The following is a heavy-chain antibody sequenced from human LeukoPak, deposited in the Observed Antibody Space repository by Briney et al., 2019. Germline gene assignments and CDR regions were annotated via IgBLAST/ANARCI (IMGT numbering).Heavy chain of an antibody. V-gene: IGHV1-69*04. D-gene: IGHD3-9*01. CDR2: IIPILDVT. CDR1: GGXFTNYA. J-gene: IGHJ4*02. Sequence: SVKVSSKASGGXFTNYAINWVRQAPGQGLEWMGRIIPILDVTNYAQKFQGRVTITADQSTSTAYMELSSLRSEDTAVYYCARGGGVDILTGFQYWGQGTLVTVSS. CDR3: ARGGGVDILTGFQY.